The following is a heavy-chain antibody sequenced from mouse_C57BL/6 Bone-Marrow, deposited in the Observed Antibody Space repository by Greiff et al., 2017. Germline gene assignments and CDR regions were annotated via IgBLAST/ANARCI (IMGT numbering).Heavy chain of an antibody. CDR3: ARSNEISYDYDLFAY. D-gene: IGHD2-4*01. CDR2: INPSSGYT. J-gene: IGHJ2*01. CDR1: GYTFTSYT. Sequence: VQLQQSGAELARPGASVKMSCKASGYTFTSYTMHWVKQRPGQGLEWIGYINPSSGYTKYNQKFKDKATLSADKSSSTAYMQLSSLTSEDSAVYYCARSNEISYDYDLFAYWGQGTTLTVSS. V-gene: IGHV1-4*01.